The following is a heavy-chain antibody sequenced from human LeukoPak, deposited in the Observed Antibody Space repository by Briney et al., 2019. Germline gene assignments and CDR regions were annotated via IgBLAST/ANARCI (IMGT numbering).Heavy chain of an antibody. V-gene: IGHV3-23*01. Sequence: QAGGSLRLSCAASGFTFSSYAMSWVRQAPGKGLEWVSAISGSGGSTYYADSVKGRFTISRDNSKNTLYLQMNSLRAEDTAVYYCAKDGAGSQSYCSSTGCYVDYWGQGTLVTVSS. CDR1: GFTFSSYA. CDR2: ISGSGGST. CDR3: AKDGAGSQSYCSSTGCYVDY. D-gene: IGHD2-2*01. J-gene: IGHJ4*02.